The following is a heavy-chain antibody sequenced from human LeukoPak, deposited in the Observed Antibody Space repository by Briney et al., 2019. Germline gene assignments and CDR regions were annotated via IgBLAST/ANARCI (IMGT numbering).Heavy chain of an antibody. CDR2: INPNSGGT. V-gene: IGHV1-2*02. J-gene: IGHJ5*02. CDR3: ARQKELLAWFDP. CDR1: GYTFTGYY. Sequence: ASVKVSCKASGYTFTGYYMHWVRQAPGQGLEWMGWINPNSGGTNYAQKFQGRVTMTRDTSISTAYMELRSLRSDDTAVYYCARQKELLAWFDPWGQGTLVTVSS. D-gene: IGHD1-26*01.